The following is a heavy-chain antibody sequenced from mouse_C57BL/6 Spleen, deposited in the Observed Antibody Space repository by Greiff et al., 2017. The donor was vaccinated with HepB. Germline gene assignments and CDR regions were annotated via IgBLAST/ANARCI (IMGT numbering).Heavy chain of an antibody. J-gene: IGHJ1*03. CDR2: INPYNGGT. CDR1: GYTFTDYY. CDR3: AIYGSFFWYFDV. D-gene: IGHD1-1*01. V-gene: IGHV1-19*01. Sequence: EVQLQQSGPVLVKPGASVKMSCKASGYTFTDYYMNWVKQSHGKSLEWIGVINPYNGGTSYNQKFKGKATLTVDKSSSTAYMELNSLTSEDSAVYYCAIYGSFFWYFDVWGTGTTVTVSS.